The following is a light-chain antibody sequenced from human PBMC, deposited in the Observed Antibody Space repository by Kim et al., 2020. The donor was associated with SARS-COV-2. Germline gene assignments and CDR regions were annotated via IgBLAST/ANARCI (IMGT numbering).Light chain of an antibody. J-gene: IGKJ1*01. Sequence: EIVMTQSPATLSVSPGERATLSCRASQSIGNNVNWFQQKPGQAPRPLIYGASTRATGFPARFSGSGSGTEFTLTISSLQSEDFAVYYCQQFNEWPRTFGQGTKVDIK. CDR2: GAS. V-gene: IGKV3-15*01. CDR3: QQFNEWPRT. CDR1: QSIGNN.